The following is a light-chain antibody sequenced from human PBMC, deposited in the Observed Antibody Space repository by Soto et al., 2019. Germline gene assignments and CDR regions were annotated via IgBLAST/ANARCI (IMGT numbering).Light chain of an antibody. CDR3: CSCAVTDVL. CDR1: SSDFGGYND. V-gene: IGLV2-11*01. Sequence: QSALTQPRSVSGAPGQSVTISCTGTSSDFGGYNDVPWYQQHPGKAPKLMIYDVNKRPSGVPDRFSGSKSGNTASLTISGPQDEDDDDYHCCSCAVTDVLFGGGTKFTVL. J-gene: IGLJ2*01. CDR2: DVN.